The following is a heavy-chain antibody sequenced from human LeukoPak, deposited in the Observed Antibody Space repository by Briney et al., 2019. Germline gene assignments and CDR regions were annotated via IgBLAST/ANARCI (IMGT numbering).Heavy chain of an antibody. J-gene: IGHJ4*02. Sequence: ASVKVSCKASGYTFTGYYMHWVRQAPGQGLEWMGWINPNSGGTNYAQKFQGRVTMTRDTSISTAYMELSRLRSDDTAVYYCATTIVGATFSTYYFDYWGQGTLVTVSS. CDR1: GYTFTGYY. CDR2: INPNSGGT. D-gene: IGHD1-26*01. CDR3: ATTIVGATFSTYYFDY. V-gene: IGHV1-2*02.